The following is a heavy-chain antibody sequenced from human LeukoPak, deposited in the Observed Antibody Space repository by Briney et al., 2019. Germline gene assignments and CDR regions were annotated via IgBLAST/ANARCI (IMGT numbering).Heavy chain of an antibody. CDR2: INHSGST. V-gene: IGHV4-34*01. J-gene: IGHJ4*02. D-gene: IGHD3-10*01. CDR1: GESFSGYY. CDR3: ARRGRGGTIDS. Sequence: SETLSLTCAVYGESFSGYYWSWIRQPPGKGLEWIGEINHSGSTNYNPSLKSRVTISVDTSKNQFSLKLSSVTAADTAVYYCARRGRGGTIDSWGQGNLVTVSS.